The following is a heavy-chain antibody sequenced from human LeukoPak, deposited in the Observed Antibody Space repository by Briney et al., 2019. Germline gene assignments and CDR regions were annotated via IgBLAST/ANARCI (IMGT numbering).Heavy chain of an antibody. CDR3: ATYSSSPWSYYFDY. Sequence: GESLEISCKGSGYSLTSYWIGWVRLMPGKGLEWMGIIYPGDSDTRYSPSFQGQVTISADKSISTAYLQWSSLKASDTAMYYCATYSSSPWSYYFDYWGQGTLVTVSS. D-gene: IGHD6-6*01. CDR2: IYPGDSDT. CDR1: GYSLTSYW. V-gene: IGHV5-51*01. J-gene: IGHJ4*02.